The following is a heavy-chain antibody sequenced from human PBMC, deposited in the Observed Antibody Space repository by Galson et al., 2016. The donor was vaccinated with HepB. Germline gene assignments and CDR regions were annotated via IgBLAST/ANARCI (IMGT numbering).Heavy chain of an antibody. CDR3: ARDRTARAALDL. D-gene: IGHD6-13*01. CDR2: ISNSGVNT. Sequence: SLRLSCAASGFTFNTYYMSWVRQAPGRGLEWVAYISNSGVNTHYAGSVNGRFTISRDNAKNSLFLQMNTLRAEDTAVCYCARDRTARAALDLWGQGTMVTVSS. V-gene: IGHV3-11*06. J-gene: IGHJ3*01. CDR1: GFTFNTYY.